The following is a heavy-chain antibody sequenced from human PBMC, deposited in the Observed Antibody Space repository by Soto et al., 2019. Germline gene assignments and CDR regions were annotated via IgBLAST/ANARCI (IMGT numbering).Heavy chain of an antibody. CDR1: GGSISSSSYY. CDR2: IYYSGST. Sequence: QLQLQESGPGLVKPSETLSLTCTVSGGSISSSSYYWGWIRQPPGKGLEWIGSIYYSGSTYYNPSLKSRVTISVDTSKNQFSLKLSSVTAADTAVYYCASARGAVAMYYFDYWGQGTLVTVSS. D-gene: IGHD6-19*01. CDR3: ASARGAVAMYYFDY. V-gene: IGHV4-39*01. J-gene: IGHJ4*02.